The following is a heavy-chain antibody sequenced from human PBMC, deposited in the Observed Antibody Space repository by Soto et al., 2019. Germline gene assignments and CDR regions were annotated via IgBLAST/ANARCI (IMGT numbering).Heavy chain of an antibody. CDR2: INPSGGST. Sequence: RASVKVSCKASGYTFTSYYMHWVRQAPGQGLEWMGIINPSGGSTSYAQKFQGRVTMTRDTSTSTVYMELSSLRSEDTAVYYCARDDAVVVVAATRPNAFDIWGQGTMVTVSS. V-gene: IGHV1-46*03. CDR3: ARDDAVVVVAATRPNAFDI. D-gene: IGHD2-15*01. J-gene: IGHJ3*02. CDR1: GYTFTSYY.